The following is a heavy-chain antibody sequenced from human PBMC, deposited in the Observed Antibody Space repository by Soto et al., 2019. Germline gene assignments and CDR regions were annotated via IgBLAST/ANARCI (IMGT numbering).Heavy chain of an antibody. D-gene: IGHD5-12*01. CDR1: EEPDGRRTYE. J-gene: IGHJ3*02. Sequence: SEVVSPRSRDPEEPDGRRTYERSSMRADPGNVLEMIGYIYYSGSTNYNPSLKSRVTISVDTSKNQFSLKLSSVTAADTVVYYCARDGDGYNRDDAFDIWGQGTMVT. V-gene: IGHV4-61*01. CDR2: IYYSGST. CDR3: ARDGDGYNRDDAFDI.